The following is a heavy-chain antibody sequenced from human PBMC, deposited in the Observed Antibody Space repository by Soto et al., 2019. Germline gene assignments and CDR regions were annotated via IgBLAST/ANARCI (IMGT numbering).Heavy chain of an antibody. CDR1: GGSISSYY. CDR3: ARLCVMGGYDYIGFYP. V-gene: IGHV4-59*08. D-gene: IGHD3-16*01. CDR2: IYYSGST. J-gene: IGHJ5*02. Sequence: SETLSLTCTVSGGSISSYYWSWIRQPPGKGLEWIGYIYYSGSTNHNPSLKSRVTISVDTSKNQFSLKLSSVTAADTAVYYCARLCVMGGYDYIGFYPWGKGSLVTVSS.